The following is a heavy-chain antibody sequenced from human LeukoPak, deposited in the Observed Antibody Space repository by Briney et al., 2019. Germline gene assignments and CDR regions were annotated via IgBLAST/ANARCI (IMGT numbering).Heavy chain of an antibody. CDR2: INSDGSST. Sequence: GESLKISCAASGFTFSSYWIHWVRQAPGKGLVWVSRINSDGSSTTYADSVKGRFTISRDNAKNTLYLQMNSLRAEDTAVYYCARDRGYSMDVWGQGTTVTVSS. V-gene: IGHV3-74*01. CDR3: ARDRGYSMDV. CDR1: GFTFSSYW. D-gene: IGHD3-16*02. J-gene: IGHJ6*02.